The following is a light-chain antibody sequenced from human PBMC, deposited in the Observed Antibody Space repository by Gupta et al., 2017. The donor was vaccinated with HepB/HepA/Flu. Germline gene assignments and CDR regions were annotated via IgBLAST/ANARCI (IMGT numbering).Light chain of an antibody. J-gene: IGKJ2*01. CDR2: AAS. Sequence: DIQLTQSPSFLSASVGDRVTITCRASQGISSYLAWYQQKPGKAPKLLIYAASTLQSGVPSRFSGSGYGKECTLTISILHPEECATYYCDQRKNDHHLMFTFGQGTKLEIK. V-gene: IGKV1-9*01. CDR3: DQRKNDHHLMFT. CDR1: QGISSY.